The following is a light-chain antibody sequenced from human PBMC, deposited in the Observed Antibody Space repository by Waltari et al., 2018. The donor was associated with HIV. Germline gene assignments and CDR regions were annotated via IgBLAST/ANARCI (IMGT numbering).Light chain of an antibody. CDR1: RSNIGSNT. CDR3: AAWDDSLNGQV. V-gene: IGLV1-44*01. J-gene: IGLJ3*02. Sequence: QSVLTQPPSASGTPGQRVTISCSGSRSNIGSNTINWYQQLPGTAPKLLRDSNNQRPSVVPDLFSGSKSGTSASRASSGLQSEDEADYYCAAWDDSLNGQVFGGGTKLTVL. CDR2: SNN.